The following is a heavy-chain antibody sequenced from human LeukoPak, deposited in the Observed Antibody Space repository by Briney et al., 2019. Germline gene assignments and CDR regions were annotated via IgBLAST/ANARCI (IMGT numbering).Heavy chain of an antibody. D-gene: IGHD6-19*01. CDR1: GFTFSSYD. CDR2: IWYDGSSK. J-gene: IGHJ4*02. CDR3: ARSGGRGWYPADY. Sequence: GVSLRLSCAASGFTFSSYDMLWVRQAPGKGLVWVADIWYDGSSKYYTDSVKGRFTISRDNSKDTLYLQMNSLRADDTGIYYCARSGGRGWYPADYWGQGTRVIVS. V-gene: IGHV3-33*01.